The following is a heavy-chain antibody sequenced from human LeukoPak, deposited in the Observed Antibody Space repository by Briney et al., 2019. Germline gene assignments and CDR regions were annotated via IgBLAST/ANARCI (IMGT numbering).Heavy chain of an antibody. V-gene: IGHV4-59*01. CDR3: ARSLRIKRLGWYFDL. CDR1: GGSISSYY. CDR2: IYYSGST. D-gene: IGHD3-16*01. Sequence: SETLSLTCTVSGGSISSYYWSWIRQPPGKGLEWIGYIYYSGSTNYNPSLKSRVTISVDTSKNQSSLKLSSVTAADTAVYYCARSLRIKRLGWYFDLWGRGTLVTVSS. J-gene: IGHJ2*01.